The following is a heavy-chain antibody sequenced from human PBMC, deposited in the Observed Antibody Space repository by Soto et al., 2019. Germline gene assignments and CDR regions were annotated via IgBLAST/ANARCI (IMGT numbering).Heavy chain of an antibody. Sequence: GESLKISCKGSGYSFAGYWITWVRQKPGKGLEWMGRIDPSDSQTYYSPSFRGHVTISVTKSITTVFLQWSSLRASDTAMYYCARQIYDSDTGPSFQYYFDSWGQGTPVTVSS. CDR1: GYSFAGYW. J-gene: IGHJ4*02. D-gene: IGHD3-22*01. CDR3: ARQIYDSDTGPSFQYYFDS. V-gene: IGHV5-10-1*01. CDR2: IDPSDSQT.